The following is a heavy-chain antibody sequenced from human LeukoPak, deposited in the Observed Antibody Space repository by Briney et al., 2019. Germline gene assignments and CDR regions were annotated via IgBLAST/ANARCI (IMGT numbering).Heavy chain of an antibody. Sequence: PGGSLRLSCAASGFTFSSYSMNWVRQAPGKGLEWVSSISSSSSYIYYADSVKGRFTISRDNAKNSLYLQMNSLRAEDTAVYYCARGAYSSGWDQPGAFDIWGQGTMVTVSS. CDR3: ARGAYSSGWDQPGAFDI. D-gene: IGHD6-19*01. CDR2: ISSSSSYI. J-gene: IGHJ3*02. CDR1: GFTFSSYS. V-gene: IGHV3-21*01.